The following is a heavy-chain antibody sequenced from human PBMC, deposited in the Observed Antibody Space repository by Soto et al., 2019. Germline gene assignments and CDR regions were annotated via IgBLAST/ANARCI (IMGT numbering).Heavy chain of an antibody. D-gene: IGHD1-26*01. CDR1: GYTFFTYD. CDR3: GRDPYSGARYYLDL. Sequence: VASVKVSCKASGYTFFTYDISWVRQAPGQGLEWMGWISTYSGDTKYAQKFQGRVTMTTDTSTTTAYLELRSLRAEDTAVYYCGRDPYSGARYYLDLWGQGTQVTVSS. J-gene: IGHJ4*02. V-gene: IGHV1-18*01. CDR2: ISTYSGDT.